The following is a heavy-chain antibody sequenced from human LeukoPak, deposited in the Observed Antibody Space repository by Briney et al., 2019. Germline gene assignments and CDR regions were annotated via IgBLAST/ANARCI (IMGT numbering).Heavy chain of an antibody. J-gene: IGHJ4*02. Sequence: SETLSLTCTVSGGSISSYYWSWIRQPPGKGLEWIGYIYYSGSTNYNPSLKSRVTISVDTSKNQFSLKLSSVTAADTAVYYCARAVGSVVINQPYYFDYWGQGTLVTVSS. V-gene: IGHV4-59*01. D-gene: IGHD4-23*01. CDR2: IYYSGST. CDR3: ARAVGSVVINQPYYFDY. CDR1: GGSISSYY.